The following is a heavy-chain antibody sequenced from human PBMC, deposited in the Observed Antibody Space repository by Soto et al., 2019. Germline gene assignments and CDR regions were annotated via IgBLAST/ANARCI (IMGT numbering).Heavy chain of an antibody. CDR1: GGSIXXXXYY. Sequence: TXSLTCTVSGGSIXXXXYYWSWIRQHPGKGLEWIGYIYYSGSTYYNPSLKSRVTISVDTSKNQFSLKLSSVTAADTAVYYCARSIDSWGQGTLVTVSS. J-gene: IGHJ5*01. CDR2: IYYSGST. CDR3: ARSIDS. V-gene: IGHV4-31*03.